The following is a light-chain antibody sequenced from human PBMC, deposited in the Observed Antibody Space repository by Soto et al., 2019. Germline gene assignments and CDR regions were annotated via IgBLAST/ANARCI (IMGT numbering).Light chain of an antibody. CDR2: AAS. J-gene: IGKJ1*01. CDR3: QHYNTYPWA. Sequence: EIVMTQSPATLSVSPGERATLSCRASQSFSSNLAWYQQKPGQAPRLLIYAASSRATGIPDRFSGSGSGTDFTLTISSLQPGDFATYYCQHYNTYPWAFGQGTKVDI. V-gene: IGKV3D-15*01. CDR1: QSFSSN.